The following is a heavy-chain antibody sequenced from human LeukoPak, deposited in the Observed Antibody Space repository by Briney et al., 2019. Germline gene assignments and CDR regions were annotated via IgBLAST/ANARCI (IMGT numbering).Heavy chain of an antibody. Sequence: PGGSLRLSCAASGFTFSSYSMNWVRQAPGKGLEWVSSISSSSSYMYYADSVKGRFTISRDNAKNSLYLQMNSLRAEDTAVYYCAYGDYVLERLDYWGQGTLVTVSS. V-gene: IGHV3-21*01. D-gene: IGHD4-17*01. CDR3: AYGDYVLERLDY. CDR2: ISSSSSYM. CDR1: GFTFSSYS. J-gene: IGHJ4*02.